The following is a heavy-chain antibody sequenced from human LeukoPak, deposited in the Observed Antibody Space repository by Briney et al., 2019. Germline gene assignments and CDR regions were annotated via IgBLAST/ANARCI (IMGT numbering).Heavy chain of an antibody. J-gene: IGHJ5*02. CDR3: ARDRAYCGGDCSGRGGPNWFDP. D-gene: IGHD2-21*02. V-gene: IGHV1-3*01. CDR1: GYTFTSYY. Sequence: GASVKVSCKASGYTFTSYYMHWVRQAPGQSLEWMGWINAGNGNTKYSQTFQDRVTITRDTSANTVYMELSSLRSEDTAVYYCARDRAYCGGDCSGRGGPNWFDPWGQGTLVTVSS. CDR2: INAGNGNT.